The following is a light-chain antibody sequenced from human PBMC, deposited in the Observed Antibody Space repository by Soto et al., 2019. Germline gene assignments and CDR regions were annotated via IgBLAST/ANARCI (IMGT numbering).Light chain of an antibody. V-gene: IGKV3-20*01. Sequence: EIVLTQSPGTLSLSPGARATLSCRASQSVSNNYLAWYQQKPGQAPRLLIYGASNRATGIPDRFSGGGSGTEFTLTISRLEPEDFAVYYCQQYGSSGTFGQGTKVDIK. CDR2: GAS. J-gene: IGKJ1*01. CDR3: QQYGSSGT. CDR1: QSVSNNY.